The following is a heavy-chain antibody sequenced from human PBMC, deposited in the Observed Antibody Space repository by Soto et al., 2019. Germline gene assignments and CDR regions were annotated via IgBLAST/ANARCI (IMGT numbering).Heavy chain of an antibody. CDR2: IYYSGST. Sequence: SETLSLTCTVSGVSISSYYWSWIRQPPGKGLEWIGYIYYSGSTNYNPSLKSRVTISVDTSKNQFSLKLSSVTAADTAVYYCARGGGFTYYYDSSGPVEFDYWGQGTLVTVSS. J-gene: IGHJ4*02. CDR1: GVSISSYY. D-gene: IGHD3-22*01. CDR3: ARGGGFTYYYDSSGPVEFDY. V-gene: IGHV4-59*01.